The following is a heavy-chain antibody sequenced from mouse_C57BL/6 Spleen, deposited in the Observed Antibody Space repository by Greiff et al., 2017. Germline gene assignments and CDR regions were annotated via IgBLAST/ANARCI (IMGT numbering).Heavy chain of an antibody. D-gene: IGHD1-1*01. CDR2: IDPENGDT. CDR1: GFNIKDDY. CDR3: TTAFTTVVARDAMDY. Sequence: VQLQQSGAELVRPGASVKLSCTASGFNIKDDYMHWVKQRPEQGLEWIGWIDPENGDTEYASKFQGKATITADTSSNTAYLQLSSLTSEDTAVYYCTTAFTTVVARDAMDYWGQGTSVTVSS. J-gene: IGHJ4*01. V-gene: IGHV14-4*01.